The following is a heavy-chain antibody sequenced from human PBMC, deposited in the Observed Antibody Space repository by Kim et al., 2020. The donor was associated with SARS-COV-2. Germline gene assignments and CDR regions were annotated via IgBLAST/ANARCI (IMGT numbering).Heavy chain of an antibody. CDR1: GFTFGDYA. Sequence: GGSLRLSCPASGFTFGDYAMSWFRQAPGQGLEWVGFIRSKAYGGTTDYAPSVKGRFTISRDDSKSIAYLQINSLKTEDTDVYYCTREWTLNPYGSGSYTFDYWGQGTLVTASS. D-gene: IGHD3-10*01. CDR2: IRSKAYGGTT. J-gene: IGHJ4*02. CDR3: TREWTLNPYGSGSYTFDY. V-gene: IGHV3-49*03.